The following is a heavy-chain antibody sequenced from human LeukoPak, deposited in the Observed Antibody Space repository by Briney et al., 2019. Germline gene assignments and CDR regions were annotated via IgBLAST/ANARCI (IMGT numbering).Heavy chain of an antibody. CDR3: ARVDGSCSGGSCYFDY. D-gene: IGHD2-15*01. CDR1: GYTFNSYY. V-gene: IGHV1-46*02. J-gene: IGHJ4*02. Sequence: ASVKVSCKASGYTFNSYYMHWVRQAPGQGLEWMGITNPSGGSTSYAQKFQGRVTMTRDTSTSTVYMELSSLRSEDTAVYYCARVDGSCSGGSCYFDYWGQGTLVTVSS. CDR2: TNPSGGST.